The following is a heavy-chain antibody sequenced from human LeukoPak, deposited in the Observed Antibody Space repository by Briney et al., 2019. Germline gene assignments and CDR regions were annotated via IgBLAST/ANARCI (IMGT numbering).Heavy chain of an antibody. Sequence: GASVTVSCKVSGYTLTELSMHWVRQAPGKGLEWMGGFDPEDGETIYAQKFQGRVTMTEDTSTDTAYMELSSLRSEDTAVYYCATGWGGIAAAVYYFDYWGQGTLDSVFS. V-gene: IGHV1-24*01. CDR3: ATGWGGIAAAVYYFDY. J-gene: IGHJ4*02. CDR1: GYTLTELS. D-gene: IGHD6-13*01. CDR2: FDPEDGET.